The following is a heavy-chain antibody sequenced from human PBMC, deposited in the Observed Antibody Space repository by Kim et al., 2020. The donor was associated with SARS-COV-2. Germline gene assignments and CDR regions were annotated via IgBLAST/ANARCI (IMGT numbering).Heavy chain of an antibody. Sequence: ADSGKGRFTISSDHAKNSLYLRMNSLRAEDTAVYYCARRITMIRSPAFDIWGQGTMVTVSS. V-gene: IGHV3-11*01. D-gene: IGHD3-22*01. J-gene: IGHJ3*02. CDR3: ARRITMIRSPAFDI.